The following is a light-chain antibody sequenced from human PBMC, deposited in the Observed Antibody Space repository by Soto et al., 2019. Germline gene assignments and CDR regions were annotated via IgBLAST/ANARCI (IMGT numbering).Light chain of an antibody. CDR2: AAS. Sequence: AIPMTQSPSSLSASVGDRVTITCRASQGIRNDLGWYQQKPGKAPHLLIYAASTLQSGVPSRFSGSGSGTDFTLTISSLQPEDFATYYCLQDYDYPLTFGGGTKVEI. J-gene: IGKJ4*01. CDR3: LQDYDYPLT. CDR1: QGIRND. V-gene: IGKV1-6*01.